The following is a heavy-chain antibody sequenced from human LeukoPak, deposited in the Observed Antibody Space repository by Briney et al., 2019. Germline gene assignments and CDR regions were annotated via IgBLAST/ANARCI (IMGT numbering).Heavy chain of an antibody. CDR1: GFIFSDYD. D-gene: IGHD6-13*01. CDR2: IRYDGSNK. V-gene: IGHV3-30*02. CDR3: AKDQGSSWYLGYFDY. J-gene: IGHJ4*02. Sequence: PGGSLRLSCAASGFIFSDYDVHWVRQAPGKGLEWVAFIRYDGSNKYYADSVKGRFTISRDNSKNTLYLQMNSLRAEDTAVYYCAKDQGSSWYLGYFDYWGQGTLVTVSS.